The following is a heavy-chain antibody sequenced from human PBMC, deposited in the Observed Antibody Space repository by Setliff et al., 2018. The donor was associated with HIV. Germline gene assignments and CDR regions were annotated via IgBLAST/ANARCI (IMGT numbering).Heavy chain of an antibody. CDR2: IYHSGTT. CDR1: GYSISSGYY. CDR3: ARQGDGYNLYHVYYFDY. D-gene: IGHD5-12*01. J-gene: IGHJ4*02. V-gene: IGHV4-38-2*01. Sequence: NPSETLSLTCAVSGYSISSGYYCGWIRQTPGKGLEWIGSIYHSGTTYYNPSLRSRVTISVDTSKNQFSLKLSYVTAADTAVYYCARQGDGYNLYHVYYFDYWGQGTLGTSPQ.